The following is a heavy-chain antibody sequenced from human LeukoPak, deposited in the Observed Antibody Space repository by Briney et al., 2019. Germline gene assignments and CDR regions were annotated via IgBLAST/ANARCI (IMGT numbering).Heavy chain of an antibody. Sequence: GGSLRLSCAASGFIFNNYGLVWVRQAPGKGLEWVSAISNDGGGTTYADFVKGRFSVSRDNSKNTLFLQMNSLRAEDTALYHCAKGSSGYFFDLWGQGTLVTVSS. D-gene: IGHD3-22*01. CDR2: ISNDGGGT. J-gene: IGHJ4*02. V-gene: IGHV3-23*01. CDR3: AKGSSGYFFDL. CDR1: GFIFNNYG.